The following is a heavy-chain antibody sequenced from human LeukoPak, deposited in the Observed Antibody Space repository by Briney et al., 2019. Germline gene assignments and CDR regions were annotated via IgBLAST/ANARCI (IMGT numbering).Heavy chain of an antibody. J-gene: IGHJ4*02. CDR1: GGSISSSSYY. CDR2: VSHSGST. V-gene: IGHV4-39*01. Sequence: SETLSLTCTVSGGSISSSSYYWGWIRQPPGKGLEWIGSVSHSGSTYYKASLKSRITISVDTSKNQFSLKLSSVTAADTAVYYCARQSGQMGAAADPFDYWGQGTLVTVSS. D-gene: IGHD6-13*01. CDR3: ARQSGQMGAAADPFDY.